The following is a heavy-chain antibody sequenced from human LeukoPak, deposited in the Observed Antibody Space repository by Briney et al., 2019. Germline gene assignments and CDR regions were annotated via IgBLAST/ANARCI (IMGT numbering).Heavy chain of an antibody. CDR2: MNPNSGNT. CDR3: ARVGGATTYYYYGMDV. CDR1: GYTFTSYD. V-gene: IGHV1-8*01. Sequence: ASVKVSCKASGYTFTSYDINWVRQATGQGLEWMGWMNPNSGNTGYAQKFQGRVTMTRNTSISTAYMELSSLRSEDTAAYYCARVGGATTYYYYGMDVWGQGTTVTVSS. J-gene: IGHJ6*02. D-gene: IGHD1-26*01.